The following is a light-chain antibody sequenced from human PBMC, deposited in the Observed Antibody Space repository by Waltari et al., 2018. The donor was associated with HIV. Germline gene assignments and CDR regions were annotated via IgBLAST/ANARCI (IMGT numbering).Light chain of an antibody. V-gene: IGLV1-51*01. J-gene: IGLJ3*02. CDR2: ESG. Sequence: VFRHSLSVSAAPGHQVTISCSRRSFNPCHVFVTWYQQVPGTAPRLLIYESGKLPSGVADRFSGSESGTSATLAITGLQTEDEADYYCGTWERTLSGGVFGGGTKLTVL. CDR1: SFNPCHVF. CDR3: GTWERTLSGGV.